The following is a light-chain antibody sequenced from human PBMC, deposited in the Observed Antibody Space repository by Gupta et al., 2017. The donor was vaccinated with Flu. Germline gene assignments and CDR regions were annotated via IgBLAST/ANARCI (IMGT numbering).Light chain of an antibody. CDR1: QDGNSY. J-gene: IGKJ1*01. Sequence: PTPRSLAPRDSATRYGRANQDGNSYLAWFQQKPGQAPRRLIYEASNRASGIPARFSGSGSGTDFTLKISSVEAEDVAIYYCKQRGHWPRTFGQGTTVEIK. V-gene: IGKV3-11*01. CDR2: EAS. CDR3: KQRGHWPRT.